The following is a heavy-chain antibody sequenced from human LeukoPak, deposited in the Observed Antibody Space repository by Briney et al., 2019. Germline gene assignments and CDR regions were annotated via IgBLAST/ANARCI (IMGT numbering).Heavy chain of an antibody. V-gene: IGHV4-38-2*02. CDR2: ISHSGST. D-gene: IGHD5-18*01. CDR1: GYSFSSTYY. J-gene: IGHJ4*02. CDR3: ARVNTPVATFDY. Sequence: PSETLSLTCTVSGYSFSSTYYGGWIRQPPGKGLEWIATISHSGSTYYHPSLKSRVAISIDTSKNQFSLKLSSVTAADTAIYYCARVNTPVATFDYWGQGTLVTVSS.